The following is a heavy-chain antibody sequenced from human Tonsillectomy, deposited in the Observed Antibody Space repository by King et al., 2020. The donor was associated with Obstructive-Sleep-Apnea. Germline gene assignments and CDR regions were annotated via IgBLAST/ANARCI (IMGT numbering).Heavy chain of an antibody. CDR1: GYSISSGYY. Sequence: QLQESGPGLVKPSETLSLTCTVSGYSISSGYYWGWIRQPPGKGLELSGSIYHSGSTYDHPSLKSRVTISVDTSKNQFSLNLSPVTAADTAVYYCASGLRYCSSTSCANYYYYGMDVWGQGTTVTVSS. D-gene: IGHD2-2*01. CDR3: ASGLRYCSSTSCANYYYYGMDV. J-gene: IGHJ6*02. V-gene: IGHV4-38-2*02. CDR2: IYHSGST.